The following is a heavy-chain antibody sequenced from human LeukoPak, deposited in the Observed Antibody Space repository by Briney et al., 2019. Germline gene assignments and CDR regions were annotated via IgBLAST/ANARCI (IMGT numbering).Heavy chain of an antibody. CDR1: GYSISSGYY. CDR2: IYHSGST. D-gene: IGHD1-26*01. CDR3: ARQWELRLEFDY. Sequence: SETLSLTCAVSGYSISSGYYWGWIRQPPGKGLEWIGSIYHSGSTYYNPSLKSRVTISVDTSKNQFSLKLSSVTAADTAVYYCARQWELRLEFDYWGQGTMVTVSS. V-gene: IGHV4-38-2*01. J-gene: IGHJ4*02.